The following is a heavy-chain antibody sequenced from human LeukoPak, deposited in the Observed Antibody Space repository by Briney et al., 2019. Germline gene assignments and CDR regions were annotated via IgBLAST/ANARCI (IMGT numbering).Heavy chain of an antibody. Sequence: PGGSLRLSCAASGFTFSSYAMHWVRQAPGKGLEWVAVISYDGSNKYYADSVKGRFTISRDNSKNTLYLQMNSLRAEDTAVYYRARGQHLDYLDYWGQGTLVTVSS. J-gene: IGHJ4*02. CDR1: GFTFSSYA. D-gene: IGHD6-13*01. CDR2: ISYDGSNK. CDR3: ARGQHLDYLDY. V-gene: IGHV3-30-3*01.